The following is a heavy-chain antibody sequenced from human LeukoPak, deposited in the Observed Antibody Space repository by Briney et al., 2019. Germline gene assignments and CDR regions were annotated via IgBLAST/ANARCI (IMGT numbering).Heavy chain of an antibody. V-gene: IGHV4-38-2*02. CDR1: GYSISSGYY. CDR2: IYHSGST. CDR3: ARGNWFDP. Sequence: SETLSLTCTVSGYSISSGYYWGWIRQPPGKGLEWIGSIYHSGSTYYNPSLKSRVTISVDTSKNQFSLKLSSVTAADTAVYYCARGNWFDPWGQGTLVTVSS. J-gene: IGHJ5*02.